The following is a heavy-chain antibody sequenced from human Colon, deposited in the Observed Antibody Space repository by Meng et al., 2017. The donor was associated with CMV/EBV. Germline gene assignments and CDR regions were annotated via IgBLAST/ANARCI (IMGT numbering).Heavy chain of an antibody. D-gene: IGHD5-24*01. J-gene: IGHJ6*01. Sequence: GESLKISCSASGFTVSSHYMSWVRQAPGKGLEWVSVMYSGGSTYYAYFVRGRFTISRDNSKNTLFLQMNSLRAEDTAVYYCARAPPKERHNYYYGMDVWGQGTAVTVSS. CDR1: GFTVSSHY. CDR3: ARAPPKERHNYYYGMDV. V-gene: IGHV3-66*02. CDR2: MYSGGST.